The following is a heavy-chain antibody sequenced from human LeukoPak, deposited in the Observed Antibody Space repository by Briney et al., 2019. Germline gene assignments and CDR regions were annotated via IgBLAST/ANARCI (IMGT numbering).Heavy chain of an antibody. V-gene: IGHV4-34*01. Sequence: SETLSLTCAVYGGSSSGYYWSWIRQPPGKGMEWIGEINHSGSTNNNPSLKSRVTISVDTSKNQFSLKLSSVTAADTAVYYCARHVWQQLGWGYYYYYMDVWGKGTTVTVSS. J-gene: IGHJ6*03. D-gene: IGHD6-13*01. CDR2: INHSGST. CDR1: GGSSSGYY. CDR3: ARHVWQQLGWGYYYYYMDV.